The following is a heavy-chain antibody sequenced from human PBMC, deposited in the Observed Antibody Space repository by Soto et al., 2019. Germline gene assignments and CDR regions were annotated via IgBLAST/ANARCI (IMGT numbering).Heavy chain of an antibody. D-gene: IGHD5-18*01. CDR2: IYHSGST. J-gene: IGHJ6*02. CDR1: GYSISSGYY. Sequence: LSLTCAVSGYSISSGYYWGWIRQPPGKGLEWIGSIYHSGSTYYNPSLKSRVTISVDTSKNQFSLKLSSVTAADTAVYYCARDRGGYSYGHPYYYGMDVWGQGTTVTVSS. CDR3: ARDRGGYSYGHPYYYGMDV. V-gene: IGHV4-38-2*02.